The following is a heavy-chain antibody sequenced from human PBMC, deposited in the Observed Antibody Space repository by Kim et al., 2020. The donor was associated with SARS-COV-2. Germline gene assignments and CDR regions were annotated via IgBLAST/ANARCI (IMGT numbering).Heavy chain of an antibody. J-gene: IGHJ6*02. Sequence: GGSLRLSCAVSGFSFSDFGMHWVRQAPGKGLEWVAVIWYDGSNKYYADSVKGRFTVSRDNSKNTLYLQMSSQKAEDTAVYYCAKPPYDLLTDYPADYGMDVWGQGTTVTVSS. CDR3: AKPPYDLLTDYPADYGMDV. CDR1: GFSFSDFG. V-gene: IGHV3-33*06. CDR2: IWYDGSNK. D-gene: IGHD3-9*01.